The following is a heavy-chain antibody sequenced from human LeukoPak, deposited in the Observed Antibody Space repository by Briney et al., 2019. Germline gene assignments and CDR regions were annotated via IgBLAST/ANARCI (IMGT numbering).Heavy chain of an antibody. CDR2: IYYSGKT. V-gene: IGHV4-39*07. CDR3: ARGHGYSSSWYDNFQH. CDR1: GYSITTPHDY. J-gene: IGHJ1*01. Sequence: SETVSLTCNVSGYSITTPHDYWAWIRQPPGKGLEWIGDIYYSGKTCYNPLFESRGTISSDTSRNQFSLRLRSVTAADTAVYYCARGHGYSSSWYDNFQHWGQGTLVTVSS. D-gene: IGHD6-13*01.